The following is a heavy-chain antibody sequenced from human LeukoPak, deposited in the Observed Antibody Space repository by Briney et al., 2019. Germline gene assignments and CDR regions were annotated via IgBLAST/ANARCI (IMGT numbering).Heavy chain of an antibody. CDR3: ARDQGRQQLTWDY. CDR1: GFTFSSYS. D-gene: IGHD6-13*01. Sequence: GGSLRLSCAASGFTFSSYSMNWVRQAPGKGLEWVLSISSSSSYIYYADSVKGRFTISRDNAKNSLYLQMNSLRAEDTAVYYCARDQGRQQLTWDYWGQGTLVTVSS. V-gene: IGHV3-21*01. J-gene: IGHJ4*02. CDR2: ISSSSSYI.